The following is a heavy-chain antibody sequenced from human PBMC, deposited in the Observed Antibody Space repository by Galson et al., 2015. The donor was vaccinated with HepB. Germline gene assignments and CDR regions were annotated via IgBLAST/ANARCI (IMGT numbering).Heavy chain of an antibody. D-gene: IGHD3-10*02. J-gene: IGHJ6*02. V-gene: IGHV4-39*01. Sequence: ETLSLTCTVSGGSISSSSYYWGWIRQPPGKGLEWIGSIYYSGSTYYNPSLKSRVTISVDTSKNQFSLKLSSVTAADTAVYHCARLVRDLVLYYYYGMDVWGQGTTVTVSS. CDR1: GGSISSSSYY. CDR2: IYYSGST. CDR3: ARLVRDLVLYYYYGMDV.